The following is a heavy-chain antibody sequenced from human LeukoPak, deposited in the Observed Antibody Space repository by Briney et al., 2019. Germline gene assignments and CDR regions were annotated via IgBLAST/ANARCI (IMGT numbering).Heavy chain of an antibody. Sequence: SETLSLTCTVSGGSISSGGYYWSWIRQHPGKGLEWIGYIYYSGSTYYNPSLKSRVTISVDTSKNQFSLKLSSVTAADTAVYYCARDDAEYSSSSGFDYWGQGTLVTVSS. CDR2: IYYSGST. D-gene: IGHD6-6*01. CDR1: GGSISSGGYY. CDR3: ARDDAEYSSSSGFDY. V-gene: IGHV4-31*03. J-gene: IGHJ4*02.